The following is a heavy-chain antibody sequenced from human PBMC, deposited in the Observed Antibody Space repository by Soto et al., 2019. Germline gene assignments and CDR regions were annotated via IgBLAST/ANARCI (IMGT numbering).Heavy chain of an antibody. V-gene: IGHV1-2*04. D-gene: IGHD7-27*01. CDR3: ARDLSPTELGLRHYYGMDV. J-gene: IGHJ6*02. Sequence: QVQLVQSGAEVKKPGASVKVSCKASGYTFTGYYMHWVRQAPGQGLEWMGWINPNSGGTNYAQKFQGWVTMTRDTTISTASMELSRLRSDDTAVYYCARDLSPTELGLRHYYGMDVWGQGTTVTVSS. CDR1: GYTFTGYY. CDR2: INPNSGGT.